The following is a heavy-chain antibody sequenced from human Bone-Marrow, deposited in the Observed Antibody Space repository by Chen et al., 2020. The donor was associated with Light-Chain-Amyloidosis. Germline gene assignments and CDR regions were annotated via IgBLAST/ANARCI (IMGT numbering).Heavy chain of an antibody. Sequence: EVQLLESGGGLVQPGGSLRLSCAASGFTFSSYAMSWVRQAPGKGLEWVSAKSGSGGSTYYADSVKGRFTISRDNSKNTLYLQMNSLRAEDTAVYYCAKDRGYYDSSGYPATYFDYWGQGTLVTVSS. CDR3: AKDRGYYDSSGYPATYFDY. V-gene: IGHV3-23*01. D-gene: IGHD3-22*01. CDR1: GFTFSSYA. CDR2: KSGSGGST. J-gene: IGHJ4*02.